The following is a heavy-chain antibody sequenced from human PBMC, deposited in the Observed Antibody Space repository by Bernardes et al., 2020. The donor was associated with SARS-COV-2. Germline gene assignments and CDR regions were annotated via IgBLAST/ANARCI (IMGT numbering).Heavy chain of an antibody. CDR1: GGSISSPNW. J-gene: IGHJ4*02. CDR2: IYHNGGP. V-gene: IGHV4-4*02. CDR3: VRDLGPGGVDN. Sequence: SETLSLTCAVSGGSISSPNWWSWVRQPPGKGLEWIGQIYHNGGPTYNASLTGRITISVDKAQNHFSLRLASVTAADTAVYFCVRDLGPGGVDNWGRGTLVTVSS. D-gene: IGHD3-10*01.